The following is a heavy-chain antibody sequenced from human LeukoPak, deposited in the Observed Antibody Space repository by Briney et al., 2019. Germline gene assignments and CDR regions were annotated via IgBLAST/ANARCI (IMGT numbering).Heavy chain of an antibody. V-gene: IGHV3-30-3*01. Sequence: GGSLRLSCAASGFTFSSYAMHWVRQAPGKGLEWVAVISYVGSNKYYADSVKSRFTISRDNSKNTLYLQMNSLRAEDTAVYYCAKVYLYCSGGSCPFDYWGQGTLVTVSS. CDR2: ISYVGSNK. CDR1: GFTFSSYA. J-gene: IGHJ4*02. CDR3: AKVYLYCSGGSCPFDY. D-gene: IGHD2-15*01.